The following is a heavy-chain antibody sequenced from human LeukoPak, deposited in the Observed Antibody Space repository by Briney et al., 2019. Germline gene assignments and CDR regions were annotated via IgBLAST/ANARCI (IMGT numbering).Heavy chain of an antibody. D-gene: IGHD2-15*01. V-gene: IGHV1-2*02. CDR1: GYTFTGNH. CDR2: IDPNSGGT. Sequence: GASVKVSCKASGYTFTGNHVHWVRHAPGQGLEWMGWIDPNSGGTKYAQKFQGRVTMTSDTSISTAYMELSGLRSDDTAVYFCAKEADIVSFDLWGRGTLVTVSS. J-gene: IGHJ2*01. CDR3: AKEADIVSFDL.